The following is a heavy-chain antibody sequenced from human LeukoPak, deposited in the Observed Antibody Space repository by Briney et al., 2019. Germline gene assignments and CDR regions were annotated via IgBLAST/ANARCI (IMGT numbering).Heavy chain of an antibody. Sequence: PGGSLRLSCAASGFTFSSYEMNWVRQAPGKGLEWVSYISSSGSTIYYADSVKGRFTISRDSAKNSLYLQMNSLKTEDTAVYYCTTDPVVIVATSAGWGQGTLVTVSS. J-gene: IGHJ4*02. CDR2: ISSSGSTI. CDR1: GFTFSSYE. V-gene: IGHV3-48*03. CDR3: TTDPVVIVATSAG. D-gene: IGHD5-12*01.